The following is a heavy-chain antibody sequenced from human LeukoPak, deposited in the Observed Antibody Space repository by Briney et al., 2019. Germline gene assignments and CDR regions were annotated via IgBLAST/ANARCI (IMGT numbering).Heavy chain of an antibody. J-gene: IGHJ4*02. V-gene: IGHV3-48*04. Sequence: GGSLRLSCAASGFTFSSYSMNWVRQAPGKGLEWVSYISSSSSTIYYADSVKGRFTISRDNAKNSLYLQMNSLRAEDTAVYYCAREGYYYGSGSLSYFDYWGQGTLVTVSS. D-gene: IGHD3-10*01. CDR3: AREGYYYGSGSLSYFDY. CDR2: ISSSSSTI. CDR1: GFTFSSYS.